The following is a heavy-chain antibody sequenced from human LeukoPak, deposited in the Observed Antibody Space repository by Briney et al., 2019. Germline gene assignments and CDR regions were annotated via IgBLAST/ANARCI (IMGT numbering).Heavy chain of an antibody. J-gene: IGHJ6*03. CDR3: ASGPPYYYMDV. D-gene: IGHD3/OR15-3a*01. CDR2: IKQDGSEK. CDR1: GFTFSSYW. Sequence: GGSLRLSCAASGFTFSSYWMSWVRQAPGKGLEWVANIKQDGSEKYYVDSVKGRFTISRDNAKNSLYLQMNGLRAEDPAVYYCASGPPYYYMDVWGKGTTVTVSS. V-gene: IGHV3-7*01.